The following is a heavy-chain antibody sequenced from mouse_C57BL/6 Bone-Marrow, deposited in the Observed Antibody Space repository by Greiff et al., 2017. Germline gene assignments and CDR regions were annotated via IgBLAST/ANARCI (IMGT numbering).Heavy chain of an antibody. Sequence: QVQLQQSGAELARPGASVKLSCKASGYTFTSYGISWVKQRTGQGLEWIGEIYPKSGNTYYNEKFKGKATLTADKSSSTAYMELRSLTSEDSAVYFCARAVSYYAMDYWGQGTSVTVSS. D-gene: IGHD2-13*01. J-gene: IGHJ4*01. CDR1: GYTFTSYG. V-gene: IGHV1-81*01. CDR2: IYPKSGNT. CDR3: ARAVSYYAMDY.